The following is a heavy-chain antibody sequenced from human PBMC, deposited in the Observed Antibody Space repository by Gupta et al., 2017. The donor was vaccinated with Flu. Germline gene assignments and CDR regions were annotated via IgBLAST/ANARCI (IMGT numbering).Heavy chain of an antibody. J-gene: IGHJ3*01. CDR3: ARGPGRSAFDV. Sequence: FTFSSYGLSWVREAAGGGLEFVANIKQDGTDKNYVESVKGRFTISRDNAKNSGYLQLNSLRDEDTAVYFCARGPGRSAFDVWGPGTTVTVSS. V-gene: IGHV3-7*01. CDR1: FTFSSYG. CDR2: IKQDGTDK.